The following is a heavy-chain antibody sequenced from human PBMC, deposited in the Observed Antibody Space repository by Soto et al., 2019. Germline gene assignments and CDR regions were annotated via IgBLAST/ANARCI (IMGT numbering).Heavy chain of an antibody. J-gene: IGHJ5*02. CDR1: GGSISSSSYY. V-gene: IGHV4-39*01. CDR3: ARPTVTNWFDP. D-gene: IGHD4-17*01. CDR2: IYYSGST. Sequence: SETLSLTCTVSGGSISSSSYYWGWIRQPPGKGLEWIGSIYYSGSTYYNPSLKSRVTISVDTSKNQFSLKLSSVTAADTAVYYGARPTVTNWFDPWGQGTLVTVSS.